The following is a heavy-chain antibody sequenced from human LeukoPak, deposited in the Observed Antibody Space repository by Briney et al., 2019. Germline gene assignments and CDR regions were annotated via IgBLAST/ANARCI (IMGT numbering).Heavy chain of an antibody. CDR2: ISGSGGST. V-gene: IGHV3-23*01. J-gene: IGHJ2*01. D-gene: IGHD3-22*01. CDR3: ARGGSGYPNWYFDL. Sequence: GGSLRLSCAASGFTFSSYAMSWVRQAPGKGLEWVSAISGSGGSTYYADSVKGRFTISRDNAKNSLYLQMNSLRAEDTAVYYCARGGSGYPNWYFDLWGRGTLVTVSS. CDR1: GFTFSSYA.